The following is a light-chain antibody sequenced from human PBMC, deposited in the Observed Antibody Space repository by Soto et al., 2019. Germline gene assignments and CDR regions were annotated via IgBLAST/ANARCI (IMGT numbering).Light chain of an antibody. CDR2: DAS. Sequence: DIQMTQSPSTLSASVGDRVTITCRASQSITNCLAWYQQKPGKAPKLLIFDASSLRSGVPSRFSGSGSGTEFTLTISSLQPEDFATYYCQQHNPYSPYTFGPGTKVDIK. J-gene: IGKJ3*01. CDR3: QQHNPYSPYT. CDR1: QSITNC. V-gene: IGKV1-5*03.